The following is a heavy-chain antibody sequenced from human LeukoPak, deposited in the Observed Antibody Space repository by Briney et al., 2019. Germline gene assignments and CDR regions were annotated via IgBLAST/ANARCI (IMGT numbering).Heavy chain of an antibody. J-gene: IGHJ6*04. V-gene: IGHV3-74*01. D-gene: IGHD2-15*01. CDR1: GFTFSSYW. CDR2: INSDGSST. Sequence: GGSLRLSCAASGFTFSSYWMHWVRQAPGKGLVWVSRINSDGSSTSYADSVKGRFTISRDNAKNALYLQMNSLRAEDTAVYYCARELPYCSGGSCYSIYGMDVWGKGTTVTVSS. CDR3: ARELPYCSGGSCYSIYGMDV.